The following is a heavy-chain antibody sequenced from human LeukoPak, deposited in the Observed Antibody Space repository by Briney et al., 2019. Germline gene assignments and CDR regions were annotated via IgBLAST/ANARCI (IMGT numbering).Heavy chain of an antibody. D-gene: IGHD1-1*01. V-gene: IGHV4-39*01. Sequence: PSETLSLTCTVAGGSISSSRYYWALIRQSPVKGLEWIGNIYYSGSTYYNPSLKSRVTMSADTSKNQFSLKLTSVTAADTAVYYCATYDRGYYFDYWGQGTLVTVSS. J-gene: IGHJ4*02. CDR1: GGSISSSRYY. CDR2: IYYSGST. CDR3: ATYDRGYYFDY.